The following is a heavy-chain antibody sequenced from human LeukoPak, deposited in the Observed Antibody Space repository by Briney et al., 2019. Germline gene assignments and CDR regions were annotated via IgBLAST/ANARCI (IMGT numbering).Heavy chain of an antibody. D-gene: IGHD2-2*01. CDR1: GYTFTSYG. J-gene: IGHJ6*03. CDR2: VSAFNNNT. CDR3: ARGCNRCYEPYHYYYMDV. Sequence: ASVKVSCKASGYTFTSYGISWVRQAPGQGLEWMGWVSAFNNNTNYAQKLQGRVTMTTDTSTSTAYMELRSLRSDDTAVYYCARGCNRCYEPYHYYYMDVWGKGTTVTVSS. V-gene: IGHV1-18*01.